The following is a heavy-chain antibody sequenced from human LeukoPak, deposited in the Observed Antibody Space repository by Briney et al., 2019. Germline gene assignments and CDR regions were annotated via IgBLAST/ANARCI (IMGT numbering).Heavy chain of an antibody. CDR3: ARVPHMGFGELTLLRFDP. Sequence: SETLSLTCTVFGYSISSGYYWGWIRQPPGKGLEWIGSIYHSGSTYYNPSLKSRVTISLDTSKNQFSLKLTSVTAADTAVYYCARVPHMGFGELTLLRFDPWGQGTLVAVSS. V-gene: IGHV4-38-2*02. J-gene: IGHJ5*02. D-gene: IGHD3-10*01. CDR2: IYHSGST. CDR1: GYSISSGYY.